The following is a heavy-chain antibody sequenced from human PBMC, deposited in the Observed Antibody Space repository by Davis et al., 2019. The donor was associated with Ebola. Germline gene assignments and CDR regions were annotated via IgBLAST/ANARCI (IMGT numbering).Heavy chain of an antibody. Sequence: AASVKVSCKASGYTFTSYAMNWVRQAPGQGLEWMGWINTNTGNSTYAQGFTGRYVFSLDTSVSTAYLQINSLEAEDTAVYYCARGGFGEHWGQGTLVTVSS. CDR1: GYTFTSYA. CDR2: INTNTGNS. V-gene: IGHV7-4-1*02. J-gene: IGHJ4*02. CDR3: ARGGFGEH. D-gene: IGHD3-10*01.